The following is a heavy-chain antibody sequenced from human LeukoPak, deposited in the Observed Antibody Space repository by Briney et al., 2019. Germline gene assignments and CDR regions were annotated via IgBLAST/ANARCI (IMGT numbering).Heavy chain of an antibody. J-gene: IGHJ4*02. D-gene: IGHD5/OR15-5a*01. CDR2: LYSDGTT. CDR1: GFTVSSNY. V-gene: IGHV3-53*01. Sequence: GGSLRLSCAASGFTVSSNYMSWVRQAPGKGLEWVSVLYSDGTTYYADSVKGRFTISRDNAMNTLYLQMNSLRGEDTAVYYCVRGDLRLPRSTPDCWGQGALVTVSS. CDR3: VRGDLRLPRSTPDC.